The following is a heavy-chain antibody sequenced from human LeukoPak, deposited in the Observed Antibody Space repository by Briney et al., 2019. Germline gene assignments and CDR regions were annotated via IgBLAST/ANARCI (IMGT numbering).Heavy chain of an antibody. Sequence: GGSLRLSCEASGFIVSSNYMTWVRQAPGKGLEWVSVIYSGGNTDYADSVKGRFTISRDISKNTLYLQMNGLRAEDTAVYYCATGMIIGPPGYWGQGTLVTVSS. J-gene: IGHJ4*02. CDR2: IYSGGNT. V-gene: IGHV3-53*01. CDR3: ATGMIIGPPGY. CDR1: GFIVSSNY. D-gene: IGHD3-22*01.